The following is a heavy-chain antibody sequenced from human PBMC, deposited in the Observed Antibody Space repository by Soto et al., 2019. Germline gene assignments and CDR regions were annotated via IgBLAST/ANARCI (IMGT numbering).Heavy chain of an antibody. V-gene: IGHV3-33*01. Sequence: QVQLVESGGGVVQPGRSLRLSCAASGFTFSSYGMHWVRQAPGKGLEWVAVIWYDGSNKYYTDSVKGRFTISRDNSRNTLYLKMNSLSAEDTDVYYCARGLITSTHRGIDYWGQGTLVTVSS. CDR2: IWYDGSNK. J-gene: IGHJ4*02. CDR3: ARGLITSTHRGIDY. D-gene: IGHD3-16*01. CDR1: GFTFSSYG.